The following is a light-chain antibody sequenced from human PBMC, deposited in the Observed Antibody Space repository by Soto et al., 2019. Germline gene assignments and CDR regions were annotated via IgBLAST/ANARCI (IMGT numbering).Light chain of an antibody. CDR2: EVS. CDR3: SSYTSSSTGDV. V-gene: IGLV2-14*01. CDR1: SSDVGGYNY. Sequence: QSALTQPASVSGSPGQSITISRTATSSDVGGYNYVPWYQQHPGKAPKLMIYEVSNRPSGVSNRFSGSKSGNTASLTISGLQAEDESDYFCSSYTSSSTGDVFGTGTKVTVL. J-gene: IGLJ1*01.